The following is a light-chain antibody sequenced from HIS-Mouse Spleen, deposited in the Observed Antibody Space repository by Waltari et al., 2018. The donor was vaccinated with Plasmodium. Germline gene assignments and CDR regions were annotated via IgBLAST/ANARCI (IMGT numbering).Light chain of an antibody. CDR2: GAS. CDR3: QQYNNWPRT. Sequence: EIVMTQSPATLSVSPGERATLSCRSSQSVSRNLAWYQQKPGQAPRLLIYGASTRATGIPARCSGSVSGTEFTLTISSMQSEDFAVYYCQQYNNWPRTFGQGTKVEIK. CDR1: QSVSRN. V-gene: IGKV3-15*01. J-gene: IGKJ1*01.